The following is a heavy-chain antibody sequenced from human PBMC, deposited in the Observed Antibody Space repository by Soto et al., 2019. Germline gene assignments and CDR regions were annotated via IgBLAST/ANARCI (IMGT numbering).Heavy chain of an antibody. CDR2: VHYSGTT. D-gene: IGHD6-19*01. CDR1: GGSISSYY. V-gene: IGHV4-59*08. J-gene: IGHJ5*02. Sequence: QVQLQESGPGLVKPSETLSLTCTVSGGSISSYYWSWIRQSPGKGLEWIAYVHYSGTTNYNPSLQSRVTISVDTSKKQSSLKLTSVSAADTALYYCARHSSGWFDPWGQGTLVTVSS. CDR3: ARHSSGWFDP.